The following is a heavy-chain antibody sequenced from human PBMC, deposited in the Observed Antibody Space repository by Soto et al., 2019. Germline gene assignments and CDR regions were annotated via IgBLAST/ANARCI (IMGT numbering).Heavy chain of an antibody. CDR3: ARYRNWSGDSCNYYYIMDL. J-gene: IGHJ6*02. D-gene: IGHD2-15*01. CDR2: VNPILNIA. CDR1: RGLFSSYV. V-gene: IGHV1-69*04. Sequence: QVQLVQSGAEVKKPGSSVKVSCKAPRGLFSSYVFNWVRQAPGQGLEWMGGVNPILNIADHAQKFQGRVTSTAEASTSTVYMELSSRRADDTATYVCARYRNWSGDSCNYYYIMDLWGQGTTITVSS.